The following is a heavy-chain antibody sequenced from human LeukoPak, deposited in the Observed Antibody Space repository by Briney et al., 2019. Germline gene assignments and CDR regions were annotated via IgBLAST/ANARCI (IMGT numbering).Heavy chain of an antibody. CDR1: GFTFNSYA. V-gene: IGHV3-64*04. Sequence: GGSLRLSCSASGFTFNSYAMHWVRQAPGKGLEYVSAISSNGDSTYYADSVKGRFTISRDNAKNTLYLQMNSLRAEDTAVYYCARGGSGSYYYYSEYFQHWGQGTLVTVSS. CDR3: ARGGSGSYYYYSEYFQH. D-gene: IGHD1-26*01. CDR2: ISSNGDST. J-gene: IGHJ1*01.